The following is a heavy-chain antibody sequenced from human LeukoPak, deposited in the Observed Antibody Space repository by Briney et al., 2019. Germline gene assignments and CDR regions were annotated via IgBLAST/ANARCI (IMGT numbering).Heavy chain of an antibody. J-gene: IGHJ6*03. D-gene: IGHD2-2*01. CDR1: GFTFSSYG. V-gene: IGHV3-30*02. CDR3: ARRDFLPAANVHYYYYMDV. CDR2: IRYDGSNK. Sequence: GGALRLSCAASGFTFSSYGIHWVREAPGKGLEWVAFIRYDGSNKYYADSVKGRFTISRDNSKNTLYLQMNSLRAEDTAVYYCARRDFLPAANVHYYYYMDVWGKGTTVTVSS.